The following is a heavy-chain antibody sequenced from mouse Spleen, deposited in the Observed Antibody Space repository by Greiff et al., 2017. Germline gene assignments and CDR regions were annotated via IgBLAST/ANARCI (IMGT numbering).Heavy chain of an antibody. CDR3: ARRGLGRYFDY. J-gene: IGHJ2*01. V-gene: IGHV1-80*01. CDR1: GYAFSSYW. D-gene: IGHD4-1*01. CDR2: IYPGDGDT. Sequence: VKLMESGAELVKPGASVKISCKASGYAFSSYWMNWVKQRPGKGLEWIGQIYPGDGDTNYNGKFKGKATLTADKSSSTAYMQLSSLTSEDSAVYFCARRGLGRYFDYWGQGTTLTVSS.